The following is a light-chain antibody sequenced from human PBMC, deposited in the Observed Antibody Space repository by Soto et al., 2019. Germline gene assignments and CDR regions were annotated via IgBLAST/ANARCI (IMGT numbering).Light chain of an antibody. CDR1: QSVSSN. Sequence: EIVMTQSPATLSVSPGERATISCRASQSVSSNLAWYQQKPGQAPRLLIYGASTRATGIPARFSGSGSGTELALTLSSLQSEDFAVYYCQQYNNWPPLTFGGGTKVEIK. J-gene: IGKJ4*01. CDR3: QQYNNWPPLT. V-gene: IGKV3-15*01. CDR2: GAS.